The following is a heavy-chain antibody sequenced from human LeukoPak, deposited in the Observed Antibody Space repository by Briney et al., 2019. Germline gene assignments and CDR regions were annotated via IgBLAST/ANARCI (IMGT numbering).Heavy chain of an antibody. CDR3: TTGGNVFVAGTRAFDL. V-gene: IGHV3-15*07. CDR2: IKSKIDGGAT. CDR1: GFTFNNDW. D-gene: IGHD6-19*01. Sequence: GGSLRLSCAACGFTFNNDWMNWVRQAPGKGLEWVGRIKSKIDGGATDYAAPVKGRFTISRDDSKNTLYLQMNSLKTEDTAVYYCTTGGNVFVAGTRAFDLWGQGTMVTVSS. J-gene: IGHJ3*01.